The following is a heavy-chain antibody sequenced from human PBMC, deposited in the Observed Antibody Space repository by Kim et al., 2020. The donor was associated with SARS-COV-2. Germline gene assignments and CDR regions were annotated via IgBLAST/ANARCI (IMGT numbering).Heavy chain of an antibody. Sequence: ASVKVSCKASGYTFTSYDNNWVRQATGQGLEWMGWMNPNSGNTGYAQKFQGRVTMTRNTSISTAYMELSSLRSEDTAVYYFSRYFRDIDCSGGSCYSSGMDVWVQGTKVTVSS. J-gene: IGHJ6*02. CDR3: SRYFRDIDCSGGSCYSSGMDV. V-gene: IGHV1-8*01. CDR1: GYTFTSYD. D-gene: IGHD2-15*01. CDR2: MNPNSGNT.